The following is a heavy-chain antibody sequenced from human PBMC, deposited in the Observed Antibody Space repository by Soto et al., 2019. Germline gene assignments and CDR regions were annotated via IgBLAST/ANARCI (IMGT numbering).Heavy chain of an antibody. V-gene: IGHV1-3*01. CDR1: GYTFTSYA. CDR3: STGPGAADGPGDY. J-gene: IGHJ4*02. Sequence: QVQLVQSGAEVKKPGASVKVSCKASGYTFTSYAMHWVRQAPGQRLEWMGWINAGNGNTKYSQKFQGRVTITRDTTASTAYMEPRSLRSEDAAVYYCSTGPGAADGPGDYWGQGTLVTVSS. CDR2: INAGNGNT. D-gene: IGHD4-17*01.